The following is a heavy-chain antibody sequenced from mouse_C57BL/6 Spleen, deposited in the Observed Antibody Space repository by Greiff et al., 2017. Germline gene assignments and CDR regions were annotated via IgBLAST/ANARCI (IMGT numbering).Heavy chain of an antibody. J-gene: IGHJ3*01. V-gene: IGHV5-6*01. CDR1: GFTFSSYG. D-gene: IGHD6-2*01. Sequence: EVMLVASGGDLVKPGGSLKLSCAASGFTFSSYGMSWVRQTPDKRLEWVATISSGGSYTYYPDSVKGRFTISRDNAKNTLYLQMSSLKSEDTAMYYCAKGDLSWFAYWGQGTLVTVSA. CDR2: ISSGGSYT. CDR3: AKGDLSWFAY.